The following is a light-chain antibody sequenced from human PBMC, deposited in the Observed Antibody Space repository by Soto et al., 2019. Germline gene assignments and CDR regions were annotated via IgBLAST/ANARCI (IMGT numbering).Light chain of an antibody. J-gene: IGLJ1*01. CDR1: SSDVGSGNV. CDR2: XGX. V-gene: IGLV2-23*01. Sequence: QSVLTHPASVSGSPGQSITISCTGTSSDVGSGNVVSWYQHYPGKAAQLIIYXGXKXXSXVSSLFSGSKSGNTASLTISGSQLGAEAEYHCCWLAGTASFVFRRGTQVTDL. CDR3: CWLAGTASFV.